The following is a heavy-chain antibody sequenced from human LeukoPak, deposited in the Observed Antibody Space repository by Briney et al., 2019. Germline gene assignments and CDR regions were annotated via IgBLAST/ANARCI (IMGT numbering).Heavy chain of an antibody. J-gene: IGHJ4*02. CDR3: ARVGGAHFDY. CDR1: GFTVSNKY. V-gene: IGHV3-53*01. CDR2: IYDGGNT. Sequence: PGGSLRHSCAASGFTVSNKYMSWVRQAPGKGLECVSVIYDGGNTYYADSVKGRFTISRDNSKNTLYLQVNSLRAEDTAVYYCARVGGAHFDYWGQGRLVTVSS. D-gene: IGHD4/OR15-4a*01.